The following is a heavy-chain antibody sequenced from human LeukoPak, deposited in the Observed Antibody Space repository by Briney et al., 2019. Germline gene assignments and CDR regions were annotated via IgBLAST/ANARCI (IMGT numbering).Heavy chain of an antibody. D-gene: IGHD5-18*01. J-gene: IGHJ4*02. CDR1: GFTFSSYS. CDR2: ISSSSSYI. Sequence: GGSLRLSCAASGFTFSSYSMNWVRQAPGKGLEWVSSISSSSSYIHYADSVKGRFTISRDNAKNSLYLQMNSLRAEDTAVYYCARDQSGYSYGIDYWGQGTLVTVSS. CDR3: ARDQSGYSYGIDY. V-gene: IGHV3-21*01.